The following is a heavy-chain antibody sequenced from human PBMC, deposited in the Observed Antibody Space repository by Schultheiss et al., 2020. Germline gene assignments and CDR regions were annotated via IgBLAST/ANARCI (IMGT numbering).Heavy chain of an antibody. Sequence: SETLSLTCTVSGGSISSSSYYWGWIRQPPGKGLEWIGYIYYIGSTNYNPSLKSRVTISVDTSKNQFSLKLSSVTAADTAVYYCARGRYCSSTSCYIRDYGMDVWGQGTTVTVSS. J-gene: IGHJ6*02. V-gene: IGHV4-30-4*08. CDR2: IYYIGST. CDR1: GGSISSSSYY. CDR3: ARGRYCSSTSCYIRDYGMDV. D-gene: IGHD2-2*02.